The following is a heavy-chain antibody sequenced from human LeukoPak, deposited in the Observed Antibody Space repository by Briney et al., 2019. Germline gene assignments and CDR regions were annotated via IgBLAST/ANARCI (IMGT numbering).Heavy chain of an antibody. CDR1: GFTFSSDW. D-gene: IGHD1-1*01. CDR3: ARGISLSNGDY. Sequence: GGSLRLSCAVSGFTFSSDWMTWVRQAPGKGLEWVANIKPDGSDKYYVDSVKGRFTISRDNAKSSLYLQMNALRAEDTAVYYCARGISLSNGDYWGPGTLVSVSS. CDR2: IKPDGSDK. J-gene: IGHJ4*02. V-gene: IGHV3-7*01.